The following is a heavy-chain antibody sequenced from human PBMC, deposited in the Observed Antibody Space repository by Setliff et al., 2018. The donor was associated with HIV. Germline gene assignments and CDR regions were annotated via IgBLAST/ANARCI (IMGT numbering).Heavy chain of an antibody. J-gene: IGHJ1*01. CDR1: GYTLTELS. V-gene: IGHV1-24*01. CDR2: FDPEDGET. CDR3: ATDHPGYYDSSGRD. Sequence: ASVKVSCKVSGYTLTELSMHWVRQAPGKGLGWMGGFDPEDGETIYGQKFQGRVTMTEDTSTDTAYMELSSLRFEDTAVYYCATDHPGYYDSSGRDWGQGTLVTVSS. D-gene: IGHD3-22*01.